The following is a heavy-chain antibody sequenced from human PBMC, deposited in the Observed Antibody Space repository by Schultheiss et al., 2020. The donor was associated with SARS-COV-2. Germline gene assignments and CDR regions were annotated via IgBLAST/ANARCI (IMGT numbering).Heavy chain of an antibody. CDR2: INPNSGGT. V-gene: IGHV1-2*06. Sequence: ASVKVSCKASGYTFTGYYMHWVRQAPGQGLEWMGRINPNSGGTNYAQKFQGRVTMTRDTFISTAYMELSRLRSDDTAVYYCARGGRDGGMTTVTKGYYGMDVWGQGTTVTVSS. D-gene: IGHD4-17*01. CDR1: GYTFTGYY. CDR3: ARGGRDGGMTTVTKGYYGMDV. J-gene: IGHJ6*02.